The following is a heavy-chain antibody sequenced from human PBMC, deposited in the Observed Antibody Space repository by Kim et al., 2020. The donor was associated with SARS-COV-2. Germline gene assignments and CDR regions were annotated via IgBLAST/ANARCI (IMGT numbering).Heavy chain of an antibody. V-gene: IGHV3-9*01. CDR3: GKDMQPGGLDV. D-gene: IGHD3-10*01. CDR2: IYGDRSRI. Sequence: SLRLSCAASGFPLRDYAMHWVRQAPGKGLEWVSGIYGDRSRIGYADSVKGRFTISRDNAKSSLYLEMNSLRAEDTGLYYCGKDMQPGGLDVWGHGTTVIVSS. CDR1: GFPLRDYA. J-gene: IGHJ6*02.